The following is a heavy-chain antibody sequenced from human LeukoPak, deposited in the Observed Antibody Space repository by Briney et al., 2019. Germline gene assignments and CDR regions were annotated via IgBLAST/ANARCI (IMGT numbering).Heavy chain of an antibody. CDR3: AREGLQSHFDY. D-gene: IGHD4-11*01. CDR1: GGSISSGGYS. CDR2: IYHSGST. V-gene: IGHV4-30-2*01. J-gene: IGHJ4*02. Sequence: TSETLSLTCAVSGGSISSGGYSWSWIRQPPGKGLEWIGYIYHSGSTYYNPSLKSRVTISVDRSKNQFSLKLSSVTAAGTAVYYCAREGLQSHFDYWGQGTLVTVSS.